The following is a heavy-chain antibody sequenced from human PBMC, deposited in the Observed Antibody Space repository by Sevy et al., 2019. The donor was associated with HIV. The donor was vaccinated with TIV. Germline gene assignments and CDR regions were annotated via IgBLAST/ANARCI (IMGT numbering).Heavy chain of an antibody. CDR3: ARGPSLIVAGAVGYLDY. CDR1: GFTFSSFG. CDR2: MWYDGNNK. D-gene: IGHD2-21*01. V-gene: IGHV3-33*01. Sequence: GESLKISCTASGFTFSSFGIHWVRQAPGKGLEWVALMWYDGNNKYYADSVKGRFTISRDSSKNTLYLQMNNLRAEDTAVYYCARGPSLIVAGAVGYLDYWGQGTLVTVSS. J-gene: IGHJ4*02.